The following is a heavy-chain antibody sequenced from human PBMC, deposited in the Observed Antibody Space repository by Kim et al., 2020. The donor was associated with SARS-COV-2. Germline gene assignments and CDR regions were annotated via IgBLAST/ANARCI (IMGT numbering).Heavy chain of an antibody. Sequence: NHALKRRGTMSVDTSKNQFPLKLGSVTAADTDVYYCARGYGNYYYGMDVWGQGTTVTVSS. J-gene: IGHJ6*02. CDR3: ARGYGNYYYGMDV. D-gene: IGHD3-16*01. V-gene: IGHV4-4*07.